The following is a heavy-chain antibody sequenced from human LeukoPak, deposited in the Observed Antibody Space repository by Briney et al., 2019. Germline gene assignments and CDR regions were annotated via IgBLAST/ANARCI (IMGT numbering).Heavy chain of an antibody. CDR1: GFTFSTYD. J-gene: IGHJ4*02. D-gene: IGHD3-9*01. CDR2: IGPDGDT. CDR3: ARVSILTGYDY. Sequence: GGSLRLSCAASGFTFSTYDMHWVRQSTGKGLEWVSGIGPDGDTYYSVSVKGRFTISGENAKNSLYLQMNSLRAGDTAVYYCARVSILTGYDYWGQGSLVTVSS. V-gene: IGHV3-13*01.